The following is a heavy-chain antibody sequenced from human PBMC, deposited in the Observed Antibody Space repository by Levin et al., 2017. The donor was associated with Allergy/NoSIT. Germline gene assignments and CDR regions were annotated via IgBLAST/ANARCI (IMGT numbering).Heavy chain of an antibody. J-gene: IGHJ4*02. Sequence: SGPTLVKPTQTLTLTCTFSGFSLSTSGMRVSWIRQPPGKALEWLARIDWDDEKFYTPSLKTRLTISRDRSKNQVVLTMTDMDPVDTATYYCARMVDYQSLDYWGQGTLVTVSS. CDR3: ARMVDYQSLDY. CDR1: GFSLSTSGMR. V-gene: IGHV2-70*04. CDR2: IDWDDEK. D-gene: IGHD5-12*01.